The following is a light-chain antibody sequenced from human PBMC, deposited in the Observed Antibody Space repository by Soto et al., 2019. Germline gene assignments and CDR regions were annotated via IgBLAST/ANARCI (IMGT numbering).Light chain of an antibody. CDR3: CSYAGSSTFEV. V-gene: IGLV2-23*03. CDR2: EGS. Sequence: QSVLTQPAAVSGSPGQSITISCTGTSSDVGSYNLVSLYQQHPGKAPKLMIYEGSKRRSGVSNRFSGSKSANTASLTIAGLQAEDEAESDCCSYAGSSTFEVFGGGTKLTVL. J-gene: IGLJ2*01. CDR1: SSDVGSYNL.